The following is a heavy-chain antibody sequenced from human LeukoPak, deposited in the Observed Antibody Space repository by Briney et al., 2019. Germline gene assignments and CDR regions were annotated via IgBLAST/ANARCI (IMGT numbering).Heavy chain of an antibody. CDR3: ARGGLSIMGY. J-gene: IGHJ4*02. D-gene: IGHD2/OR15-2a*01. CDR1: GFTFNRFY. Sequence: GGSLRLSCSASGFTFNRFYLHWVRQAPGKGLEWVSYISSSGSTKYYADSVKGRFTISRDNARNSLYLQMNSLRAEDTAVYFCARGGLSIMGYWGQGTLVTVSS. V-gene: IGHV3-48*01. CDR2: ISSSGSTK.